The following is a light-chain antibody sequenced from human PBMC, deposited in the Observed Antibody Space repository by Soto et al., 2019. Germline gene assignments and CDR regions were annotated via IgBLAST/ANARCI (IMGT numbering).Light chain of an antibody. CDR2: AAS. Sequence: DIQMTQSPSPVSASVGDRLTITGRASQGIRSWLAWYQQEPGKAPKLLIYAASSLQSGVPSRFSGSGAGTHFTLTISSLQPEDFATDYCQQLHGYPITFGQGTRLEIK. CDR3: QQLHGYPIT. J-gene: IGKJ5*01. CDR1: QGIRSW. V-gene: IGKV1-12*01.